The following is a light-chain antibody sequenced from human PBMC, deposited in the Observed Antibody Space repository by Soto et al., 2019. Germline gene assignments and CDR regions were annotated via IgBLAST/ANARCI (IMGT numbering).Light chain of an antibody. Sequence: QSALTQPASVSGSPGQSITISCTGTTRDVGGYNYVSWYQQHPGKTPKLMIYDVTNRPSGVSNRFSGSKSGNTASLTISGLQAEDEADYYCSSYTSSSTPVVFGGGTQLTIL. V-gene: IGLV2-14*03. CDR1: TRDVGGYNY. J-gene: IGLJ2*01. CDR2: DVT. CDR3: SSYTSSSTPVV.